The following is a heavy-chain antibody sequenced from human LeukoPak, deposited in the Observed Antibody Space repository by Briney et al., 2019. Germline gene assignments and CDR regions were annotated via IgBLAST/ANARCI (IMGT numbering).Heavy chain of an antibody. D-gene: IGHD2-2*02. V-gene: IGHV1-69*13. Sequence: GASVKVSCKASGGTFSSYAISWVRQAPGQGLEWMGGIIPIFGTANYAQKFQGRVTITADESTSTAYMELSSLRSEDTAVYYCAREGGDCSSTSCYTEYFDYWGQGTLVTVSS. CDR1: GGTFSSYA. CDR3: AREGGDCSSTSCYTEYFDY. CDR2: IIPIFGTA. J-gene: IGHJ4*02.